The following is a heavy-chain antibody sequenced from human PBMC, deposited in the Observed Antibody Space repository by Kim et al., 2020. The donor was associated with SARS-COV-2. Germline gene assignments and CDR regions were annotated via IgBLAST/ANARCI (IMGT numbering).Heavy chain of an antibody. V-gene: IGHV4-34*01. J-gene: IGHJ6*02. Sequence: SETLSLTCAVYGGSFSGYYWSWIRQPPGKGLEWIGEINHSGSTNYNPSLKSRVTISVDTSKNQFSLKLSSVTAADTAVYYCARGRIAARPRYYYYGMDVWGQGTTVTVSS. CDR1: GGSFSGYY. D-gene: IGHD6-6*01. CDR2: INHSGST. CDR3: ARGRIAARPRYYYYGMDV.